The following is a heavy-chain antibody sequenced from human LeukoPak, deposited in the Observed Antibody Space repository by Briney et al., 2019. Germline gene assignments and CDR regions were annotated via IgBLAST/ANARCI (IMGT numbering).Heavy chain of an antibody. J-gene: IGHJ3*02. CDR2: INHSGST. D-gene: IGHD3-22*01. Sequence: SETLSLTCAVYGGSFSGYYWSWIRQPPGKGLEWIGEINHSGSTNYNPSLKSRVTISVDTSKNQFSLKLSSVTAADTAVYYCARDALNYYDSSGYLFARAFDIWGQGTMVTVSS. CDR1: GGSFSGYY. V-gene: IGHV4-34*01. CDR3: ARDALNYYDSSGYLFARAFDI.